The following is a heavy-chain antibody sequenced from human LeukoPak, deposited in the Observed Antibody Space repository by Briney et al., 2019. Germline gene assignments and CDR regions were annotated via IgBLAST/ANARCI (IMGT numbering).Heavy chain of an antibody. CDR2: ISAYNGNT. Sequence: ASVKVSCKASGYTFTSYGISWVRQAPGQGLEWMGWISAYNGNTNYAQKLQGRVTMTTDTSTSTAYMELRSLRSDDTAVYYCARGSYYYDSSGYYCAFDIWGQGTMVTVSS. CDR1: GYTFTSYG. J-gene: IGHJ3*02. CDR3: ARGSYYYDSSGYYCAFDI. D-gene: IGHD3-22*01. V-gene: IGHV1-18*01.